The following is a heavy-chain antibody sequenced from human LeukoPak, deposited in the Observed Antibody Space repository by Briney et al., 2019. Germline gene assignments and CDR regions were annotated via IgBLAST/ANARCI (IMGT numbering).Heavy chain of an antibody. J-gene: IGHJ4*02. CDR2: IYYSGST. D-gene: IGHD4-17*01. CDR1: GGSISSSSYY. Sequence: SETLSLTCTVSGGSISSSSYYWGWIRQPPGKGLEWIGSIYYSGSTYYNPSLKSRVTISVDTSKNQFSLKLSSVTAADTAVYYCARGGRTVTKRGYFDYWGQGTLVTVSS. V-gene: IGHV4-39*07. CDR3: ARGGRTVTKRGYFDY.